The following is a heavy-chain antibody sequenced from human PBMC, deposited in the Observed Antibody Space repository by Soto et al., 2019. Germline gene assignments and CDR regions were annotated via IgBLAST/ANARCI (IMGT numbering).Heavy chain of an antibody. J-gene: IGHJ4*02. D-gene: IGHD1-26*01. CDR1: AASFSKYY. V-gene: IGHV4-59*01. Sequence: SETLSLTCTVSAASFSKYYWTWIRQPPGKGLEWIGYIYFNGNTKYNPSLEGRLTISIDTSKKEFSLKLTPVTAADTAVYYCAKSGSRDKWELLQPYYFDYWGQGTLVTVSS. CDR3: AKSGSRDKWELLQPYYFDY. CDR2: IYFNGNT.